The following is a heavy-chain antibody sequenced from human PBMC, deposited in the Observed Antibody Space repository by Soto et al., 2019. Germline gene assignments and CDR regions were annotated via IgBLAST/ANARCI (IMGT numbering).Heavy chain of an antibody. V-gene: IGHV1-46*01. CDR2: INPSGGST. D-gene: IGHD3-10*01. Sequence: GPSVKVSCKASGYTFTSYYMHWVRQAPGQGLEWMGIINPSGGSTSYAQKFQGRVTITSDTSASIAHMELSSLRSKDTAVYYCARGMEDWCGELKGYYGMDVWGQGTTGTVSS. CDR3: ARGMEDWCGELKGYYGMDV. CDR1: GYTFTSYY. J-gene: IGHJ6*01.